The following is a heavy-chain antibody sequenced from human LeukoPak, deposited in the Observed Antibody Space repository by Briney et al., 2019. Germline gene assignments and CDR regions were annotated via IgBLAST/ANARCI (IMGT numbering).Heavy chain of an antibody. V-gene: IGHV4-59*01. CDR1: GGSISSYY. J-gene: IGHJ4*02. D-gene: IGHD6-6*01. CDR3: ARSSIAARGFDY. Sequence: SETLSLTCTVSGGSISSYYWSWIRQPPGKGLEWIGYIYYSGSTNYNPSLKCRVTISVDTSKNQFSLKLSSVTAADTAVYYCARSSIAARGFDYWGQGTLVTVSS. CDR2: IYYSGST.